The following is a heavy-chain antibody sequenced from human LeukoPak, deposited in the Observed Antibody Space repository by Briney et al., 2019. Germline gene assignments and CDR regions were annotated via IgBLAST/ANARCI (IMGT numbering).Heavy chain of an antibody. Sequence: ASVKVSCKASGGTFSSYAISWVRQAPGQGLEWMGRIIPIFGTASYAQKFRGRVTITTDESTSTAYMELSSLRSEDTAVYYWARDPPYSGYEPSDYWSQGTLVTVSS. J-gene: IGHJ4*02. D-gene: IGHD5-12*01. CDR2: IIPIFGTA. CDR3: ARDPPYSGYEPSDY. CDR1: GGTFSSYA. V-gene: IGHV1-69*05.